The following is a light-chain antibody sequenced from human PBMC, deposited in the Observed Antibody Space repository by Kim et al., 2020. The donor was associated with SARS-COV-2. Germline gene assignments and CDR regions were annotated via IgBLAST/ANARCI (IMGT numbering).Light chain of an antibody. J-gene: IGLJ2*01. CDR3: AAQEDNLSSVV. V-gene: IGLV1-47*01. CDR1: SCNIRSNS. CDR2: RNN. Sequence: GQRVARSGWRSSCNIRSNSEYWYRQLPGTAPKLLIYRNNQRPSGFPDRVSGSKSSTSASVAISGIRFEDEAEYYCAAQEDNLSSVVFGGGTQLTVL.